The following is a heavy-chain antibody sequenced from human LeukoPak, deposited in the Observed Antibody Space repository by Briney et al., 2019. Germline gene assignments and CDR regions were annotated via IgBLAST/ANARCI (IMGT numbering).Heavy chain of an antibody. V-gene: IGHV4-4*07. D-gene: IGHD1-26*01. CDR2: IYSSGST. CDR3: ARGLTTTVFDY. J-gene: IGHJ4*02. Sequence: GKGLESIGRIYSSGSTTYTPSLKTRVTMSVDTSKNQFSLKLSSVTAADTAVYYCARGLTTTVFDYWDQGTLITVSS.